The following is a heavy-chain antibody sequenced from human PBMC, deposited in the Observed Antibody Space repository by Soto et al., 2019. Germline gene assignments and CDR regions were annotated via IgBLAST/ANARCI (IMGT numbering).Heavy chain of an antibody. J-gene: IGHJ6*02. CDR2: IIPILGIA. V-gene: IGHV1-69*08. CDR3: ARDTTYYYGMDV. Sequence: QVQLVQSGAEVKKPGSSVKVSCKDSGGTFSSYTISWVRQAPGQGLEWMGRIIPILGIANYAQKFQGRVTITADKSTSPAYMELSSLRSEDTAVYYCARDTTYYYGMDVWGQGTTVTVSS. CDR1: GGTFSSYT. D-gene: IGHD1-1*01.